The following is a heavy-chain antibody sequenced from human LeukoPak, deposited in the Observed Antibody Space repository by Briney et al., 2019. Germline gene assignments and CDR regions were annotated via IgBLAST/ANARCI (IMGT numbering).Heavy chain of an antibody. CDR2: ISVSGNT. D-gene: IGHD2-21*01. Sequence: PGGSLRLSCAASGFTLSSYAMSWVSQAPGKGLEWVSAISVSGNTYHADSVKGRFTISRDSSKNTLYLQMNRLRAKDAAVYYCAKAPVTTCSGAYCYPFDYWGQGTLVTVSS. J-gene: IGHJ4*02. CDR3: AKAPVTTCSGAYCYPFDY. CDR1: GFTLSSYA. V-gene: IGHV3-23*01.